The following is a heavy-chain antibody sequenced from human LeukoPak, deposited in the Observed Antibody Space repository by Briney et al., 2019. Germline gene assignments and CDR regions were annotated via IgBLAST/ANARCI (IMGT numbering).Heavy chain of an antibody. CDR2: IRYDGSNK. D-gene: IGHD6-19*01. Sequence: GGSLRLSCAASGFTFSSYGMHWARQAPGKGLEWVAFIRYDGSNKYYADSVKGRFTISRDNSKNTLYLQMNSLRAEDTAVYYCAKDRGLVRDYYFDYWGQGTLVTVSS. CDR1: GFTFSSYG. J-gene: IGHJ4*02. V-gene: IGHV3-30*02. CDR3: AKDRGLVRDYYFDY.